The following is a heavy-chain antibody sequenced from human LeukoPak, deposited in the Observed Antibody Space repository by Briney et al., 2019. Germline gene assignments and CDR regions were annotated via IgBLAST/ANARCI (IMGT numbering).Heavy chain of an antibody. V-gene: IGHV4-38-2*02. Sequence: PSETLSLTCTVSGDSVTNDFFWGWVRQPPRKELEWIGSFCLGRDTYYRPSLKSRVTISVDTSKNQFSLNLNSVTAADTAVYYCARWASISRQPGGFFDHWGQGTLVTVSS. J-gene: IGHJ4*02. CDR1: GDSVTNDFF. D-gene: IGHD3-16*01. CDR2: FCLGRDT. CDR3: ARWASISRQPGGFFDH.